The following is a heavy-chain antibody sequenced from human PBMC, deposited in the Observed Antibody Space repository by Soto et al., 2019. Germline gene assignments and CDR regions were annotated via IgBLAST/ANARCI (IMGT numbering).Heavy chain of an antibody. CDR1: GFTFSNYA. J-gene: IGHJ6*02. Sequence: GGSLRLSCAASGFTFSNYAMSWVRQAPGKGLEWVSAISGSGGTTYYADSVKGRFTISRDNSKNTLYVQMNHLRVEDTAVYYCAKDNAVGATWRYYYGMDVWGQGTTVTVSS. CDR2: ISGSGGTT. CDR3: AKDNAVGATWRYYYGMDV. V-gene: IGHV3-23*01. D-gene: IGHD1-26*01.